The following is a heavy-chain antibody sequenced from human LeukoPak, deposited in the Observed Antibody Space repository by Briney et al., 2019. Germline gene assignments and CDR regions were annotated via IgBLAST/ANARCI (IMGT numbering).Heavy chain of an antibody. CDR1: GDTVSSNSAA. D-gene: IGHD6-13*01. CDR2: TYVRSKWYS. Sequence: SQTLSLTCVISGDTVSSNSAAWDSIRQSPSRGLEWLGRTYVRSKWYSDYTMSVKGRITINGDTSKNQFSLQLNPVTPEDTAVYFCARSIPATGNNFDYGGQGTRFTVSS. CDR3: ARSIPATGNNFDY. V-gene: IGHV6-1*01. J-gene: IGHJ4*02.